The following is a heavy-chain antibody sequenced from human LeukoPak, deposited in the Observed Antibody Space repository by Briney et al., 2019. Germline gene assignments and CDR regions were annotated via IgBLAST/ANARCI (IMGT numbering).Heavy chain of an antibody. D-gene: IGHD5-24*01. CDR3: ARGGSRWLQWVIDY. CDR1: GYTFTSYD. CDR2: MNPNSGNT. Sequence: ASVKVSCKASGYTFTSYDINWVRQATGQGLEWMGWMNPNSGNTGYAQEFQGRVTMTRNTSISTAYMELSSLRSEDTAVYYCARGGSRWLQWVIDYWGQGTLVTVSS. J-gene: IGHJ4*02. V-gene: IGHV1-8*01.